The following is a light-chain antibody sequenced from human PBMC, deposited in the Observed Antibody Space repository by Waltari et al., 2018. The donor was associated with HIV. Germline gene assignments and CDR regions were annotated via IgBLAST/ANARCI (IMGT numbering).Light chain of an antibody. V-gene: IGLV4-69*01. J-gene: IGLJ2*01. Sequence: QLVLTQSPSASASPGASVKPTCPLSSGHSSYALAWHQQQPEKGPRYLMNLNSDGSHSKGDGIPDRFSGSSSGAERYLTISSLQSEDEADYYCQTWGTGIQVFGGGTKLTVL. CDR3: QTWGTGIQV. CDR1: SGHSSYA. CDR2: LNSDGSH.